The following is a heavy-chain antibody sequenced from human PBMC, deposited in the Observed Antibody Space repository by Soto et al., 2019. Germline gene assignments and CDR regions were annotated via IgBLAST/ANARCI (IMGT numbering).Heavy chain of an antibody. CDR1: GYTFTSYG. V-gene: IGHV1-18*01. D-gene: IGHD2-2*01. CDR3: AGDPVVSDYYYYYGMDV. Sequence: QVQLVQSGAEVKKPGASVKVSCKASGYTFTSYGISWVRQAPGQGLEWMGWISAYNGNTNYAQKLQGRVTMTTDTSTSTAYMELRSLRSDDTAVYYCAGDPVVSDYYYYYGMDVWGQGTTVTVSS. J-gene: IGHJ6*02. CDR2: ISAYNGNT.